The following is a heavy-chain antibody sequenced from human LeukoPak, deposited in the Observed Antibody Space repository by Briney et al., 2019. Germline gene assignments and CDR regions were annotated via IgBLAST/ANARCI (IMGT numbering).Heavy chain of an antibody. V-gene: IGHV3-21*01. CDR2: ISSRSSYYI. CDR1: GFTFNTYS. J-gene: IGHJ4*02. D-gene: IGHD2-2*01. CDR3: VRDPHIVVVPAARVYYFDY. Sequence: GGSLRLSCAASGFTFNTYSMNWVRQAPGKGLEWVSSISSRSSYYIYYADSVKGRFTISRDNAKNSLYLQMDSLRAEDTAVYYCVRDPHIVVVPAARVYYFDYWGQGTLVTASS.